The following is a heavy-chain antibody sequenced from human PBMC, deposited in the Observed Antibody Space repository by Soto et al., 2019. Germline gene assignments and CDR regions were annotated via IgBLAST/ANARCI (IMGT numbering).Heavy chain of an antibody. D-gene: IGHD6-13*01. Sequence: GGSLRLSCAASGFTFSSYAMHWVRQAPGKGLEWVAVISYDGSNKYYADSVKGRFTISRDNSKNTLYLQMNSLRAEDTAVYYCARGQSNTSTLYSSSWYVYFDYWGQGTLVTVSS. CDR3: ARGQSNTSTLYSSSWYVYFDY. CDR1: GFTFSSYA. V-gene: IGHV3-30-3*01. J-gene: IGHJ4*02. CDR2: ISYDGSNK.